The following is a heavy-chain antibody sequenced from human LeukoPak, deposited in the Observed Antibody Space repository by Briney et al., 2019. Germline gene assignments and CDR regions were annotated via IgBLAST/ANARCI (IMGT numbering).Heavy chain of an antibody. V-gene: IGHV4-39*01. CDR3: ARSDDFWSGYPNVVYYFDY. J-gene: IGHJ4*02. Sequence: SETLSLTCTVSGGSISSSSYYWGWIRQPPGKGLEWIGSTYYSGSTYYNPSLKSRVTISVDTSKNQFSLKLSSVTAADTAVYYCARSDDFWSGYPNVVYYFDYWGQGTLVTVSS. CDR2: TYYSGST. CDR1: GGSISSSSYY. D-gene: IGHD3-3*01.